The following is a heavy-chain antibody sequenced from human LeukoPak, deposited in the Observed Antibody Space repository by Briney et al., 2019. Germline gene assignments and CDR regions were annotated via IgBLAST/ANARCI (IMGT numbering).Heavy chain of an antibody. D-gene: IGHD1-26*01. Sequence: GGSLRLSCAASGFTFSSYWMHWVRQAPGKGLVWVSSISSSSSYIYYADSVKGRFTISRDNAKKSVYLQMNSLRAEDTAVYYCARAYSERYGLGYYYMDVWGKGTTVTVSS. V-gene: IGHV3-21*01. CDR2: ISSSSSYI. CDR3: ARAYSERYGLGYYYMDV. J-gene: IGHJ6*03. CDR1: GFTFSSYW.